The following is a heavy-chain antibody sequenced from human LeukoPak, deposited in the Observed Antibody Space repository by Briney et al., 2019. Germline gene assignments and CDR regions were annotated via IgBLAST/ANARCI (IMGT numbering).Heavy chain of an antibody. D-gene: IGHD3-10*01. CDR1: GFTFSSYS. Sequence: GGSLRLSCAASGFTFSSYSMTWVRQSPGKGLEWVSSIGSSSTYIYYADSMKGRFSISRDNTRNSLYLQMNSLRAEDTAVYYCARGVFNYGHTIDTWGQGTLVTVSS. CDR2: IGSSSTYI. J-gene: IGHJ5*02. V-gene: IGHV3-21*01. CDR3: ARGVFNYGHTIDT.